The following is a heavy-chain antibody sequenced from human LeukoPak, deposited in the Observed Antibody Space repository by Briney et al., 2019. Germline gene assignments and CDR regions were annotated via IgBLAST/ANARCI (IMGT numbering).Heavy chain of an antibody. CDR3: ARPLRDGSYDAFDI. D-gene: IGHD2-15*01. Sequence: SGESLKISCQDSGYNFTNYWIGWVRQMPGKGLEWMGIIYPGDSLTRYSPSFRGHVTISADRSITTAYLQWSSLTAADTAMYYCARPLRDGSYDAFDIWGQGTRVTVSS. J-gene: IGHJ3*02. CDR1: GYNFTNYW. CDR2: IYPGDSLT. V-gene: IGHV5-51*01.